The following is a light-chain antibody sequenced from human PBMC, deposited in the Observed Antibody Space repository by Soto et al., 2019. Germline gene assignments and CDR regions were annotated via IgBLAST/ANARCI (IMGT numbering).Light chain of an antibody. V-gene: IGKV1D-12*01. CDR2: AAS. J-gene: IGKJ1*01. Sequence: DIQMTQSPSSVSASVGDRVTITCRASQAISTWLAWYQQKPGKAPKLLIYAASNLQTGVPSRFTGSGSGTDFTLTVSSLQPEDFATYYCQQANSFPRTFGQGTKVEIK. CDR3: QQANSFPRT. CDR1: QAISTW.